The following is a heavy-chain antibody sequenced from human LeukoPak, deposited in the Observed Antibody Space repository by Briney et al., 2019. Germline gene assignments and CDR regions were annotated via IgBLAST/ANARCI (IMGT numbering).Heavy chain of an antibody. Sequence: ASVKVSCKASGSTFRSYDINWVRQATGQGLEWMGWMNPNSGDTGYTQRFQGRVTITRNTSISTAYMELSSLRSEDTAVYYCARALYRAKRFDPWGQGTLVTVSS. J-gene: IGHJ5*02. V-gene: IGHV1-8*03. CDR3: ARALYRAKRFDP. CDR1: GSTFRSYD. CDR2: MNPNSGDT. D-gene: IGHD4-11*01.